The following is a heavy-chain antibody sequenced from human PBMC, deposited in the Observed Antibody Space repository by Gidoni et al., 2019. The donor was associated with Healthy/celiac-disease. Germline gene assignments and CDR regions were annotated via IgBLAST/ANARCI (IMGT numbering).Heavy chain of an antibody. D-gene: IGHD2-15*01. CDR2: ISAYNGTT. J-gene: IGHJ5*02. V-gene: IGHV1-18*01. Sequence: QVQLVQSGAEGKKPGASVKLAGKAAGYTFTSYGISWVRQAPGQGLEWMGWISAYNGTTNYAQELQGRVTMTTDTSTSTAYMALRGLGSDDTAVYSCARDLTAANPWGQGTLVTVSS. CDR3: ARDLTAANP. CDR1: GYTFTSYG.